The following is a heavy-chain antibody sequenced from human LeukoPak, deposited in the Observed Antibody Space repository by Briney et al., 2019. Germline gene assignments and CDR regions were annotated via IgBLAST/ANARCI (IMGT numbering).Heavy chain of an antibody. CDR2: ITDSGNEI. CDR1: GFIFSEYY. CDR3: ARLSHSAFDM. J-gene: IGHJ3*02. Sequence: PGGSLRLACAPSGFIFSEYYISWVCAAPGEGAGRGSYITDSGNEIYYADSVRGRFTISRDNAKNSLFLQMNSPRAEDTAVYYCARLSHSAFDMWGQGAVVTVSS. V-gene: IGHV3-11*01.